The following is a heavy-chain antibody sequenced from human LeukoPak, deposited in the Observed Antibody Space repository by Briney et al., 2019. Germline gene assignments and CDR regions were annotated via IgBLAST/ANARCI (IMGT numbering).Heavy chain of an antibody. CDR2: IRYDGSNK. CDR1: GFTFSSYG. D-gene: IGHD6-13*01. CDR3: AKIKQQLIRIGAFDI. J-gene: IGHJ3*02. Sequence: GGSLRLSCAASGFTFSSYGMHWVRQAPGKGLEWVAFIRYDGSNKYYADSVKGRFTISRDNSKNTLYLQMNSLRAEDTAVYYCAKIKQQLIRIGAFDIWGQGTMVTVSS. V-gene: IGHV3-30*02.